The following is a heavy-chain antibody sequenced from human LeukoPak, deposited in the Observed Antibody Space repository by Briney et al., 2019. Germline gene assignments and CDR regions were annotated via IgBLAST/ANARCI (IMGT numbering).Heavy chain of an antibody. J-gene: IGHJ3*01. CDR3: ARTVRGIVMPQNAFDV. D-gene: IGHD1-26*01. CDR1: GFSFSYYW. Sequence: GRSLRLSCAATGFSFSYYWMSSVRQAPGKGLEWVANIKVDGSVRYYVDSVRGRFTISRDNAENSLYLQLDSLRAEDTAVYYCARTVRGIVMPQNAFDVWGRGTMVTVSS. CDR2: IKVDGSVR. V-gene: IGHV3-7*01.